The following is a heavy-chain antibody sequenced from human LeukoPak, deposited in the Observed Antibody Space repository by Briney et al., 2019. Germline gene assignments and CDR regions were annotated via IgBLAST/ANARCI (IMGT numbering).Heavy chain of an antibody. Sequence: ASVKVSCKASGGTFSSYAISWVRQAPGQGREWMGGIIPIFGTANYAQKFQGRVTITADESTSTAYMELSSLRSEDTAVYYCARGGYGGSGGTFDPWGQGTLVTVSS. D-gene: IGHD4-23*01. CDR3: ARGGYGGSGGTFDP. CDR2: IIPIFGTA. V-gene: IGHV1-69*13. J-gene: IGHJ5*02. CDR1: GGTFSSYA.